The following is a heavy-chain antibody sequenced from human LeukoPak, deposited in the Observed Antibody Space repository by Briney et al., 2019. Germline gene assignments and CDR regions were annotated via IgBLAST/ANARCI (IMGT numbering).Heavy chain of an antibody. D-gene: IGHD4/OR15-4a*01. V-gene: IGHV1-8*01. CDR2: MNTNSGNT. J-gene: IGHJ5*02. CDR1: GYTFTSYD. Sequence: GASVKVSCKASGYTFTSYDINWVRQATGQGLEWMGWMNTNSGNTGYAQKFQGRVTMTRNTSISTAYMELSSLRSEDTAGYCCARVRRKNWFDPWGQGTLVTVSS. CDR3: ARVRRKNWFDP.